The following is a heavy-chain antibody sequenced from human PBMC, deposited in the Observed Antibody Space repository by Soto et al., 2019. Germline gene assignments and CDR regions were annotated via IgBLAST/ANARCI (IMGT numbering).Heavy chain of an antibody. CDR2: TYYRSKWYN. J-gene: IGHJ6*01. CDR3: ARDRGSMGDIVVVTATYYYYGMDV. CDR1: GDSVSSNSAA. D-gene: IGHD2-21*02. Sequence: SQTLSLTCAISGDSVSSNSAAWNWIRQSPSRGLEWLGRTYYRSKWYNDYAVSVKSRITINPDTSKNQFSLQLNSVTPEDTAVYYCARDRGSMGDIVVVTATYYYYGMDVWGQGTTVTVSS. V-gene: IGHV6-1*01.